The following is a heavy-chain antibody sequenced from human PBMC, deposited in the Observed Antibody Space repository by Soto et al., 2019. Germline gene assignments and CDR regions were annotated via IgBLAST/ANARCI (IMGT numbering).Heavy chain of an antibody. CDR1: GYSFTIYG. V-gene: IGHV1-18*01. D-gene: IGHD2-15*01. CDR3: ARDRGRSCIGGTCPFDY. Sequence: ASVKVSCKASGYSFTIYGITWVRQARGQGLEWMGWISTYDGNTNYAQNFQGRVSMARDTSTSTAYMELRSLRSDDTAVYYCARDRGRSCIGGTCPFDYWGQGTLVTVSS. J-gene: IGHJ4*02. CDR2: ISTYDGNT.